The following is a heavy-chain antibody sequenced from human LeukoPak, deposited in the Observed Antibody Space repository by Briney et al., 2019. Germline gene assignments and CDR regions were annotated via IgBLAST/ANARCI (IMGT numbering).Heavy chain of an antibody. J-gene: IGHJ5*02. CDR2: INPSGGST. Sequence: ASVKVSCKASGYTFTNYYIHWVRQAPGQGLEWMGIINPSGGSTSYAQKFQGRVTMTRDTFTSTVYMELSSLRSEDTAVYYCARSCSVGSCNFDPWGQGTLVTVSS. CDR1: GYTFTNYY. D-gene: IGHD2-15*01. CDR3: ARSCSVGSCNFDP. V-gene: IGHV1-46*01.